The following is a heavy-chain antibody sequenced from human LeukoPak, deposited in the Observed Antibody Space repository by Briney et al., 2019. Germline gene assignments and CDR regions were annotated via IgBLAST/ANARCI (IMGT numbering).Heavy chain of an antibody. CDR1: GITFISAW. J-gene: IGHJ4*02. D-gene: IGHD3-3*01. V-gene: IGHV3-15*01. Sequence: GGSLRLSCAASGITFISAWMNWVRQAPGKGLEWVGRIKSKTDGGTAEHAAPVKGRFIISRDDSKNMLYLQMNSLNSDDTGVYYCATALRGVGFWGQGTLVAVPS. CDR3: ATALRGVGF. CDR2: IKSKTDGGTA.